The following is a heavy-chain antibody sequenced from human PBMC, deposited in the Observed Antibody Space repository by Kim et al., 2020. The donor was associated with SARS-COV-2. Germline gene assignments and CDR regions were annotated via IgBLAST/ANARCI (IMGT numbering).Heavy chain of an antibody. CDR1: GYSFDRNW. CDR3: ARHIRAASYYYDSGTYKTGMDV. CDR2: ISPLDSDT. Sequence: GESLKISCQGSGYSFDRNWIAWVRQMPGKGLEWVGVISPLDSDTTYSPSFQGQVTMSADKSISTAYLQWSSLKASDTATYYCARHIRAASYYYDSGTYKTGMDVWGQGTTVTVSS. V-gene: IGHV5-51*01. D-gene: IGHD3-10*01. J-gene: IGHJ6*02.